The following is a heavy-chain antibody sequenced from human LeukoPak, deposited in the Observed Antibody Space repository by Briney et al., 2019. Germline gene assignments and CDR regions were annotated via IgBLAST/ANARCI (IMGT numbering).Heavy chain of an antibody. CDR1: GFTFRSYW. J-gene: IGHJ4*02. CDR2: INIDGSSG. V-gene: IGHV3-74*01. CDR3: AKRRALFGELSSCFDY. Sequence: GGSLRLSCAASGFTFRSYWMHWVRQAPGKGLVWVSRINIDGSSGSYADSVEGRFTISRDNSKNTVYLQMNSLTAEDTAVYFCAKRRALFGELSSCFDYWGQGTLVTVSS. D-gene: IGHD3-10*01.